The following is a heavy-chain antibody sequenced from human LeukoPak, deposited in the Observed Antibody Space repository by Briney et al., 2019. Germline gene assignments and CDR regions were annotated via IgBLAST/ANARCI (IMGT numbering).Heavy chain of an antibody. CDR1: GYTFTGYG. D-gene: IGHD6-19*01. V-gene: IGHV1-18*01. CDR2: ISAYNGNT. CDR3: ARDGTYSSGWSDWFDP. Sequence: ASVKVSCKASGYTFTGYGISWVRQAPGQGLEWMGWISAYNGNTNYAQKLQGRVTMTTDTSTSTAYMELRSLRSDDTAVYYCARDGTYSSGWSDWFDPWGQGALVTVSS. J-gene: IGHJ5*02.